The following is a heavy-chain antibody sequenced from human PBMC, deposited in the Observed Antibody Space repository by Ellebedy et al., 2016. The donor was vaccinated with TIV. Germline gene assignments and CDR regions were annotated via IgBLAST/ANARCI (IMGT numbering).Heavy chain of an antibody. Sequence: MPGGSLRLSCAVYGGSFSGYYWSWIRQPPGKGLEWIGEIYHSGSTNYNPSLKSRVTMSVDTSKNQLSLKPSSVTAADTAVYYCARALPDNWFDPWGQGTLVTVSS. V-gene: IGHV4-34*01. CDR1: GGSFSGYY. J-gene: IGHJ5*02. CDR3: ARALPDNWFDP. CDR2: IYHSGST.